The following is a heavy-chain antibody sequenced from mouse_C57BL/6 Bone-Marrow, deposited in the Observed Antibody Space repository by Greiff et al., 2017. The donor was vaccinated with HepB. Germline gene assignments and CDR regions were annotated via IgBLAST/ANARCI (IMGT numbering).Heavy chain of an antibody. CDR3: AIDCYYEDYYAMDY. CDR1: GYTFTSYW. Sequence: QVQLQQPGAELVKPGASVKLSCKASGYTFTSYWMQWVKQRPGQGLEWIGEIDPSDSNTNYNQKFKGKATLTVDTSSSTAYMRLSSLTSEDSAVYYCAIDCYYEDYYAMDYWGQGTSVTVSS. D-gene: IGHD2-3*01. CDR2: IDPSDSNT. V-gene: IGHV1-50*01. J-gene: IGHJ4*01.